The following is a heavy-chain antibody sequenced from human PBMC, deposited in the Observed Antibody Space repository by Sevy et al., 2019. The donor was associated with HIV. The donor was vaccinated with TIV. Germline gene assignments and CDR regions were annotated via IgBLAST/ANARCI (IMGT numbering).Heavy chain of an antibody. V-gene: IGHV3-48*01. D-gene: IGHD3-3*01. CDR1: GFTFSSYS. J-gene: IGHJ3*02. CDR2: ISSSSSTI. Sequence: GGSLRLSCAASGFTFSSYSMNWVRQAPGKGLEWVSYISSSSSTIYYADSVKARFTISRDNAKNSLYLQMNSLRAEDTAVYYWARDGVRLLEWLLDDAFDIWGQGTMVTVSS. CDR3: ARDGVRLLEWLLDDAFDI.